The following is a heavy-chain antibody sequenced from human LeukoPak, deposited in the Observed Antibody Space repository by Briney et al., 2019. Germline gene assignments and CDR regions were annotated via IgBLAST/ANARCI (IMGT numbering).Heavy chain of an antibody. CDR2: INHSGST. J-gene: IGHJ6*02. D-gene: IGHD3-3*01. CDR3: ARQVGAILEWHMKSPYYGMDV. CDR1: GGSFSGYY. V-gene: IGHV4-34*01. Sequence: SETLSLTCAAYGGSFSGYYWSWIRQPPGKGLEWIGEINHSGSTNYNPSLKSRVTISVDTSKNRFSLKLSSVTAADTAVYYCARQVGAILEWHMKSPYYGMDVWGQGTTVTVSS.